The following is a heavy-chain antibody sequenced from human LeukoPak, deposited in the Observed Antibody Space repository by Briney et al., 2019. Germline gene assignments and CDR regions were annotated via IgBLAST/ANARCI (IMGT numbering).Heavy chain of an antibody. Sequence: SETLSLTCAVYGGSFSGYYWSWIRQPPGKGLEWIGEINHSGSTNYNPSLKSRVTISVDTSKNQFSLKLSSVTAADTAVYYCARHKVVPAATDHWGQGTLVTVSS. D-gene: IGHD2-2*01. V-gene: IGHV4-34*01. J-gene: IGHJ4*02. CDR3: ARHKVVPAATDH. CDR1: GGSFSGYY. CDR2: INHSGST.